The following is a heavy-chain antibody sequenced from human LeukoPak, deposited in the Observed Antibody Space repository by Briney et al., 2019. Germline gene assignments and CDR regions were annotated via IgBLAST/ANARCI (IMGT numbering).Heavy chain of an antibody. CDR3: AKDSKPSYSSSWNYFDS. Sequence: GGSLRLSCAVSGFTFDDYAMHWVRQAPGKGLEWVSLINSDGSSTNYADSVKGRFTISRDNSKNSLYLQMNSLRTEDTALYYCAKDSKPSYSSSWNYFDSWGQGTLVTVSS. CDR2: INSDGSST. CDR1: GFTFDDYA. V-gene: IGHV3-43D*03. J-gene: IGHJ4*02. D-gene: IGHD6-13*01.